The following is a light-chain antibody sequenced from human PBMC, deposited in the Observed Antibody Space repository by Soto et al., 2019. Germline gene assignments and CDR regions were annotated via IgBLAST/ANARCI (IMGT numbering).Light chain of an antibody. J-gene: IGLJ1*01. Sequence: QSVLTQPPSASGSPGQSVAISCTGTSSDVGGYNYVSWYQQHPGKAPKLMIYDVSKRPSGVPDRFSGSKSGNTASLTVSGLQAEDEAAYYCSSYAGNHIVFGTGTKVTVL. CDR1: SSDVGGYNY. CDR3: SSYAGNHIV. CDR2: DVS. V-gene: IGLV2-8*01.